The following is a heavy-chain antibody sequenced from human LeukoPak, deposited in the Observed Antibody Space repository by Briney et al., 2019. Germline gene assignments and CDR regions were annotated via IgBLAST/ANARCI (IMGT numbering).Heavy chain of an antibody. Sequence: SETLSLTCTVSGGSISSSSYYWGWIRQPPGKGLEWIGSIYYSGSTYYNPSLKSRVTISVDTSKNQFSLKLSSVTAADTAVYYCARDYSSSSHDAFDIWGQGTMVTVSS. D-gene: IGHD6-6*01. J-gene: IGHJ3*02. CDR2: IYYSGST. V-gene: IGHV4-39*07. CDR3: ARDYSSSSHDAFDI. CDR1: GGSISSSSYY.